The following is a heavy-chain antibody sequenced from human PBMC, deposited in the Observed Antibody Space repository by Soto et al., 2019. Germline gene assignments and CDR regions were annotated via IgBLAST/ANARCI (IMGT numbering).Heavy chain of an antibody. CDR2: ISAYNGNT. V-gene: IGHV1-18*01. CDR1: GYTFTSYG. J-gene: IGHJ6*02. CDR3: ASQITYYDFWSGYSHTDYYGMDV. Sequence: SVKVSCKASGYTFTSYGISWVRQAPGQGLEWMGWISAYNGNTNYAQKLQGRVTMTTDTSTSTAYMELRSLRSDDTAVYYCASQITYYDFWSGYSHTDYYGMDVWGQGTTVTVSS. D-gene: IGHD3-3*01.